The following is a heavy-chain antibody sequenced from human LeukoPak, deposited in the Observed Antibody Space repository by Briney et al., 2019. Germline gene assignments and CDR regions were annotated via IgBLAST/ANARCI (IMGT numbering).Heavy chain of an antibody. CDR2: NYSGRT. D-gene: IGHD3-10*01. V-gene: IGHV4-39*01. Sequence: SETLSLTCTVSGGSVTNSSFSWGWIRQPPGKGLRWIGTNYSGRTYYNPSLKSRVTISLDTSKNQFSLKLSSVTAADTAVYYCARHEQRFLWFGESHFDYWGQGTLVTVSS. CDR3: ARHEQRFLWFGESHFDY. J-gene: IGHJ4*02. CDR1: GGSVTNSSFS.